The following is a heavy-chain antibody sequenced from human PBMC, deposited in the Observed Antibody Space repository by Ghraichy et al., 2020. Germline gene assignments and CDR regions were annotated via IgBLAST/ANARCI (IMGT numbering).Heavy chain of an antibody. V-gene: IGHV4-59*08. Sequence: SETLSLTCTVSGGSISSYYWSWIRQPPGKGLEWIGYISYSGSANYNPSLKSRVAISIDTSKNQFSLKLRSVTATDTAVYYCARHSSFVVSYYYYAMDVWGQGTTVTVSS. D-gene: IGHD2-21*01. CDR3: ARHSSFVVSYYYYAMDV. CDR2: ISYSGSA. J-gene: IGHJ6*02. CDR1: GGSISSYY.